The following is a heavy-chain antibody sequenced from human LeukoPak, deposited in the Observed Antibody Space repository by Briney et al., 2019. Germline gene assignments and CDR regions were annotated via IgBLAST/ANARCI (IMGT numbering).Heavy chain of an antibody. CDR2: IYVSGST. V-gene: IGHV4-4*07. CDR1: GGSTSTYY. J-gene: IGHJ4*02. CDR3: ARSLGYTYGYADY. Sequence: PSETLSLTCTVSGGSTSTYYWSWIRQPAGKGLEWLGRIYVSGSTNYNPSLKSRVTMSLDTSKNQFSLKLSSVTAADTAVYYCARSLGYTYGYADYWGQGTLVTVSS. D-gene: IGHD5-18*01.